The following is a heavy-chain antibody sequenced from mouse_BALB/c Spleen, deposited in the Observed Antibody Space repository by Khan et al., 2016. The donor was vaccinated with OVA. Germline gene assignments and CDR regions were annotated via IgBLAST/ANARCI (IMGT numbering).Heavy chain of an antibody. CDR2: IFPGTGTT. V-gene: IGHV1S132*01. J-gene: IGHJ3*01. Sequence: QVQLQQSGAELVKPGASVKLSCKPSGYTFTSYWIQWVKQRPGQGLGWIGQIFPGTGTTYYNENFKGKATLTVDNSSSTAYMQISSLTSEDSAGYCWAKGYVGNYEFAYWGQGTLVTVSP. CDR1: GYTFTSYW. CDR3: AKGYVGNYEFAY. D-gene: IGHD2-1*01.